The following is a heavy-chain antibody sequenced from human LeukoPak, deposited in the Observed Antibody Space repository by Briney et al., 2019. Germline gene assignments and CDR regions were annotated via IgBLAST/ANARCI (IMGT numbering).Heavy chain of an antibody. V-gene: IGHV3-30*18. CDR2: ISYDGSNK. Sequence: PGGSLRLSCAAYGFTFSSYGIHWVRQAPGKGLEWVAVISYDGSNKYYADSVKGRFTISRDNSKNTLNLQINSLRAEDTAVYYCAKEWTGWGQGTLVTVSS. CDR1: GFTFSSYG. CDR3: AKEWTG. D-gene: IGHD3-10*01. J-gene: IGHJ4*02.